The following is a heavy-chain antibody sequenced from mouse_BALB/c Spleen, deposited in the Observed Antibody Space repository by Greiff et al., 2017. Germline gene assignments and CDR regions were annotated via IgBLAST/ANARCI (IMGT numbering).Heavy chain of an antibody. CDR2: IYPYNGGT. V-gene: IGHV1S29*02. Sequence: VQLQQSGPELVKPGASVKISCKASGYTFTDYNMHWVKQSHGQSLEWIGYIYPYNGGTDYNQKFKSKATLTVDNSSSTAYMELRSLTSEDSAVYYCASWFAYWGQGTLVTVSA. CDR1: GYTFTDYN. CDR3: ASWFAY. J-gene: IGHJ3*01.